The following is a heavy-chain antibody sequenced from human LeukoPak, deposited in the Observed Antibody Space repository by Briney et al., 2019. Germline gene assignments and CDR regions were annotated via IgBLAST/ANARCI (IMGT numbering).Heavy chain of an antibody. J-gene: IGHJ5*02. Sequence: GASVKVSCKASGYTFTSYDINWVRQATGQGLEWMGWMNPNSGNTGYAQKFQGRVTMTRNTSISTAYMELSSLRSEDTAVYYCARDGYCGGGSCYSGWFDPWGKGTLVTVSS. V-gene: IGHV1-8*01. CDR2: MNPNSGNT. CDR1: GYTFTSYD. D-gene: IGHD2-15*01. CDR3: ARDGYCGGGSCYSGWFDP.